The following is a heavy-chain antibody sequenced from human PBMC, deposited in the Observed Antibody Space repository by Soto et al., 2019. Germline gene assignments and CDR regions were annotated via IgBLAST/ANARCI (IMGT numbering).Heavy chain of an antibody. CDR3: AVVDSTGNWFDP. Sequence: QLQLQESGPGLVKPSETLSLTCTVSGGSISSSDFYWGWLRQTPGKGLEFIGSMYYSGTTYYNPSLKSRVTISVDTSKNQFTLKLSSVTAAYTAVYYCAVVDSTGNWFDPWGEGALVTVSS. V-gene: IGHV4-39*01. D-gene: IGHD6-25*01. J-gene: IGHJ5*02. CDR2: MYYSGTT. CDR1: GGSISSSDFY.